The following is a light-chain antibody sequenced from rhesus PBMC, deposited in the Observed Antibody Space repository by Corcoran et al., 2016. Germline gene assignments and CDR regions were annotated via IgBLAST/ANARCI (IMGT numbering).Light chain of an antibody. CDR2: GAS. CDR1: QSVSSY. Sequence: QVILTQSPATLSLSPGERATLSCRASQSVSSYLAWYQQKPGQAPRLLIFGASSRATGIPDRFSGSGSGTDVTLTISSLGPEDVGVSHCYQHSSGWTFGQGTKVEIK. J-gene: IGKJ1*01. CDR3: YQHSSGWT. V-gene: IGKV3-10*01.